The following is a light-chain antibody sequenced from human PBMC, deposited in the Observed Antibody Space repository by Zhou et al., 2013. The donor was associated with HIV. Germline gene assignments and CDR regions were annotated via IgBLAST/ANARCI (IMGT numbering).Light chain of an antibody. Sequence: EIVLTQSPGTLSLSPGERAILSCRASQTVSRSFLNWYQQKPGQAPSLLIYDTSRRATGIPDRFSGSGSGTDFTLTISRLEPEDFAVYFCQQSDTPPLTFGGGTKGGDQ. CDR3: QQSDTPPLT. CDR1: QTVSRSF. CDR2: DTS. J-gene: IGKJ4*01. V-gene: IGKV3-20*01.